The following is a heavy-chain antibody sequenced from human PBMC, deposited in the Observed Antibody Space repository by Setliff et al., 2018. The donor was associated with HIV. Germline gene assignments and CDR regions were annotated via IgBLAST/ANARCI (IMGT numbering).Heavy chain of an antibody. J-gene: IGHJ5*02. CDR3: ARVSLAARTAWFDP. CDR1: GGSISSSNYY. CDR2: IYHNGNT. V-gene: IGHV4-39*07. D-gene: IGHD6-6*01. Sequence: SETLSLTCTVSGGSISSSNYYWGWIRQPPGMGLEWIASIYHNGNTYYNPSLKSRVTMSVDTSKNQFSLKLSSVTAADTAVYYCARVSLAARTAWFDPWGQGTLVTVSS.